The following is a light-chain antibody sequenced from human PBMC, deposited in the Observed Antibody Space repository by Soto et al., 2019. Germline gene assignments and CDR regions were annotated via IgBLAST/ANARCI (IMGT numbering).Light chain of an antibody. CDR3: QQFNAYPLT. Sequence: DIQLTQSPSFLSASVGDRVTISCRASRGISDYLAWYQQKPGKAPKLLIYGASTLQSGAPSRFSGSASGTEFTLTISSLQPEDFPTYFCQQFNAYPLTFGGGTKLDIK. CDR1: RGISDY. CDR2: GAS. J-gene: IGKJ4*01. V-gene: IGKV1-9*01.